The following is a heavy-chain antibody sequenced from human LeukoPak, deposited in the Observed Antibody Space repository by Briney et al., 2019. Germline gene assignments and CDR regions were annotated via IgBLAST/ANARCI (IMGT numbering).Heavy chain of an antibody. CDR2: IRSKANNYAT. CDR3: ARLEYSSSSDQSGTSDY. Sequence: GGSLRLSCAASGFTFSGSAMHWVRQASGKGLERVGRIRSKANNYATAYAASVKGRFTISRDDSKNTAYLQMNSLKTEDTAVYYCARLEYSSSSDQSGTSDYWGQGTLVTVSS. J-gene: IGHJ4*02. D-gene: IGHD6-6*01. CDR1: GFTFSGSA. V-gene: IGHV3-73*01.